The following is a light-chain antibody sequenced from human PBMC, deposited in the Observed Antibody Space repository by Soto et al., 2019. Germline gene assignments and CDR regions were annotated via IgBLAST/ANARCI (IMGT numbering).Light chain of an antibody. J-gene: IGKJ1*01. V-gene: IGKV2-28*01. CDR1: QSLLHSNGYNY. CDR3: MQALQTPCT. Sequence: VMTQSPLSLPVAPGEPASISFWAIQSLLHSNGYNYLDWYLQKPGQSPQLLIYLGSNRASGVPDRFSGSGSGTDFTLKISRVEDEDVGVYYCMQALQTPCTFGQGTKVDIK. CDR2: LGS.